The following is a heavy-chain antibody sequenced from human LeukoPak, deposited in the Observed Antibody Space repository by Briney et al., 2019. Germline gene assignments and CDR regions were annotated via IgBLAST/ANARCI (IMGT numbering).Heavy chain of an antibody. CDR2: IRYDGSNK. V-gene: IGHV3-30*02. D-gene: IGHD3-22*01. CDR1: GFTFSSYG. CDR3: ARDGDYDSSGFDY. Sequence: GGSLRLSCAASGFTFSSYGMHWVRQAPGKGLEGVAFIRYDGSNKYYADSVKGRFTISRDNSKNTLYLQMNSLRAEDTAVYYCARDGDYDSSGFDYWGQGTLVTVSS. J-gene: IGHJ4*02.